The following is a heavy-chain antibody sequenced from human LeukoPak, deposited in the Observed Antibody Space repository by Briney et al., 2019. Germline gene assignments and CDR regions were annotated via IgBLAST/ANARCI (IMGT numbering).Heavy chain of an antibody. CDR1: GFTFSSYG. V-gene: IGHV3-30*18. CDR3: AKDTTCSSTSCLAYYYYGMDV. CDR2: ISYDGSNK. Sequence: PGGSLRLSCAASGFTFSSYGMHWVRQAPGKGLEWVAVISYDGSNKYYADSVKGRFTISRDNSKNTLYLQMNSLRAEDTAVYYRAKDTTCSSTSCLAYYYYGMDVWGKGTTVTVSS. D-gene: IGHD2-2*01. J-gene: IGHJ6*04.